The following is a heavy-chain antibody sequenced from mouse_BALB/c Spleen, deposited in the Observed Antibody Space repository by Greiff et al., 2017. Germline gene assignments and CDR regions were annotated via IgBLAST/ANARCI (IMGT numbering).Heavy chain of an antibody. CDR3: ARGRITTVVGGDYFDY. CDR1: GFTFSSYA. V-gene: IGHV5-6-5*01. Sequence: EVMLVESGGGLVKPGGSLKLSCAASGFTFSSYAMSWVRQTPEKRLEWVASISSGGSTYYPDSVKGRFTISRDNARNILYLQMSSLRSEDTAMYYCARGRITTVVGGDYFDYWGQGTTLTVSS. D-gene: IGHD1-1*01. CDR2: ISSGGST. J-gene: IGHJ2*01.